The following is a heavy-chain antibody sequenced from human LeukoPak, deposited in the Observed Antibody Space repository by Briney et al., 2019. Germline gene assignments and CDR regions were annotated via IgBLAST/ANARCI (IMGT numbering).Heavy chain of an antibody. D-gene: IGHD3-10*01. Sequence: GGSLRLSCVASGFTFSAFGMHWVRQAPGKGLEWVAVIWTDGSEKYYVDSVKGRFTISRDNSMSTMSLQMNSLRVEDTAAYYCVRRGRKTYDFDFWGQGTLVTVSS. J-gene: IGHJ4*02. CDR2: IWTDGSEK. CDR1: GFTFSAFG. V-gene: IGHV3-33*01. CDR3: VRRGRKTYDFDF.